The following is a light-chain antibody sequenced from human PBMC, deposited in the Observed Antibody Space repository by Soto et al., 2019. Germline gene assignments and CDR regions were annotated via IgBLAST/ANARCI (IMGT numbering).Light chain of an antibody. Sequence: DIQMTQSPSTLSVSVGDRVTITCRASQFMSVWLAWYQQKPGTAPKLLIYKASSLESGVPTRFSGSGSGTEFTLTISSLQPDDSATYYCQQYNSFPLTFGPGTKVDI. CDR1: QFMSVW. J-gene: IGKJ3*01. V-gene: IGKV1-5*03. CDR3: QQYNSFPLT. CDR2: KAS.